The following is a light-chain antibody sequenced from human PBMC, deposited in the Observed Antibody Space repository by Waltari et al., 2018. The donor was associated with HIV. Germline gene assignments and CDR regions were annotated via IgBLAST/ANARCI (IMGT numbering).Light chain of an antibody. V-gene: IGKV3-11*01. CDR2: DAS. CDR3: QHRNNWPLFT. J-gene: IGKJ3*01. CDR1: QSISSS. Sequence: EIVLTQSPATLSVSQGERATLSCRASQSISSSLAWYQQKPCQSPRLLIYDASNRAPDTPARFSGSGSGTDFTLTISSLEPEDFAVYYCQHRNNWPLFTFGPGTKVQI.